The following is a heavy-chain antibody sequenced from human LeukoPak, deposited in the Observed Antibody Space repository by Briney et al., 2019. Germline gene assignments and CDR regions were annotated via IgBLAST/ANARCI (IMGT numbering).Heavy chain of an antibody. CDR3: ARGRRNWYSSSPPRY. J-gene: IGHJ4*02. V-gene: IGHV4-39*01. Sequence: SETLSLTCTVSGGSISSSSYYWGWVSQPPGTGLEWLGSIYYSGSTYYNPSLKSRVTISVDTSKNQFSLKLSSVTAADTAVYYCARGRRNWYSSSPPRYWGQGTLVTVSS. CDR1: GGSISSSSYY. D-gene: IGHD6-6*01. CDR2: IYYSGST.